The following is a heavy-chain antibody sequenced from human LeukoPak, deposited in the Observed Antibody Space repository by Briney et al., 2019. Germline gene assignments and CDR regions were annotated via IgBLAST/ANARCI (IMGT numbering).Heavy chain of an antibody. D-gene: IGHD6-19*01. CDR3: ARGEREQWLSWFDP. V-gene: IGHV1-24*01. J-gene: IGHJ5*02. CDR1: GYTLTELS. CDR2: FDPEDGET. Sequence: ASVKVSCKVSGYTLTELSMHWVRQAPGKGLEWMGGFDPEDGETIYAQKFQGRVTMTEDTSTDTAYMELSSLRSEDTAVYYCARGEREQWLSWFDPWGQGTLVTVSS.